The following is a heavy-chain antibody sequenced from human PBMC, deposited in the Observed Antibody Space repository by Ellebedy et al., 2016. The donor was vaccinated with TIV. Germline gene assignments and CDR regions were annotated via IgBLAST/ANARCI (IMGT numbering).Heavy chain of an antibody. CDR3: ARGDSSGWSIYGTDV. D-gene: IGHD6-19*01. CDR1: GYTFTGYY. V-gene: IGHV1-2*02. J-gene: IGHJ6*02. Sequence: ASVKVSCKASGYTFTGYYMHWVRQAPGQGLEWMGWINPNSGGTNYAQKFQGRVTMTRDTSISTAYMELSRLRSDDTAVYYCARGDSSGWSIYGTDVWGQGTTVTASS. CDR2: INPNSGGT.